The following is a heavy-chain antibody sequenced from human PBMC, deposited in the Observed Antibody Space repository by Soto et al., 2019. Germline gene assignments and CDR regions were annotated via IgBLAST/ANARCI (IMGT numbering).Heavy chain of an antibody. V-gene: IGHV4-30-2*01. CDR2: IYHSGST. CDR1: GGSLSSGGYS. CDR3: ARAADTAMERVHFDY. J-gene: IGHJ4*02. Sequence: PSETLSLTCAVSGGSLSSGGYSWSWIRQPPGKGLEWIGYIYHSGSTYYNPSLKSRVTISVDRSKNQFSLKLSSVTAADTAVYYCARAADTAMERVHFDYWGQGTLVTVSS. D-gene: IGHD5-18*01.